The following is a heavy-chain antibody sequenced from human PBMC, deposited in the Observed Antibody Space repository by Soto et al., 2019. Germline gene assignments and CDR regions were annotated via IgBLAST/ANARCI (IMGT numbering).Heavy chain of an antibody. CDR3: ARGNLTGRSKDRYYYYYYMDV. CDR2: INHSGST. Sequence: QVKLQQWGAGLLKPSETLSLTCAVYGGSFSGYYWSWIRQPPGKGLEWIGEINHSGSTNYNPSLKRRVTISVDTSKNQFSLKLSSVTAADTAVYYCARGNLTGRSKDRYYYYYYMDVWGKGTTVTVSS. V-gene: IGHV4-34*01. J-gene: IGHJ6*03. CDR1: GGSFSGYY. D-gene: IGHD3-9*01.